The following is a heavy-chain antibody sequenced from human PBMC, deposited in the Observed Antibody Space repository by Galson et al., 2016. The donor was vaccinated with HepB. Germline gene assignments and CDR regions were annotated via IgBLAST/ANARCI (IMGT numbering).Heavy chain of an antibody. J-gene: IGHJ4*02. D-gene: IGHD3-10*01. Sequence: SETLSLTCTVSAGSIRGSFWSWIRQPPGRGLEWIAYIASSGEINYNPSLKSRVTMSLDTSTHQFSLRLSSVTSADTAVYYCARFLGSGSRYFDFWGQGTLVTVSS. CDR3: ARFLGSGSRYFDF. CDR2: IASSGEI. CDR1: AGSIRGSF. V-gene: IGHV4-59*01.